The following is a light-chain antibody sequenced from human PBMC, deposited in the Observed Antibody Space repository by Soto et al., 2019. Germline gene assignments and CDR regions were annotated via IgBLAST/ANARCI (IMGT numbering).Light chain of an antibody. CDR2: AAS. J-gene: IGKJ1*01. V-gene: IGKV1-39*01. CDR1: QSINRY. Sequence: QNTQAPSSLSASVGNRVPITCPASQSINRYLNWYQQKPGKAPKLLIYAASSLQSGVPSRFSGSGSGTDFTLTISSLQPEDFATYYCQQSYSTPPWTFGQGTKVEIK. CDR3: QQSYSTPPWT.